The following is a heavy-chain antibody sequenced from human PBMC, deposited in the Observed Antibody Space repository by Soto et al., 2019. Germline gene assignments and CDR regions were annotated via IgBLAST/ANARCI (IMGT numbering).Heavy chain of an antibody. J-gene: IGHJ6*03. CDR2: IWYDGSNK. Sequence: GGSLRLSCAASGFTFSSYGMHWVRQAPGKGLEWVAVIWYDGSNKYYADSVKGRFTISRDNSKNTLYLQMNSLRAEDTAVYYCAREFRAQTSYYYYYMDVWGKGTTVTVSS. CDR1: GFTFSSYG. CDR3: AREFRAQTSYYYYYMDV. V-gene: IGHV3-33*01. D-gene: IGHD4-17*01.